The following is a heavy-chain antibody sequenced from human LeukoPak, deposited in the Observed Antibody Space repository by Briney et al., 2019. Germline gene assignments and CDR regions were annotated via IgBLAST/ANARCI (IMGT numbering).Heavy chain of an antibody. CDR3: AGVSVRVSVGHAMDV. V-gene: IGHV3-66*01. Sequence: GGSLRLSCAASGFTFNSNHMTWVRQAPGKGLEWVSVIYSGYGTSYSDYVKGRFTISRDNSKNTLYLQMNSLRAEDTAVYYCAGVSVRVSVGHAMDVWGQGTTVTVSS. D-gene: IGHD3-10*01. J-gene: IGHJ6*02. CDR1: GFTFNSNH. CDR2: IYSGYGT.